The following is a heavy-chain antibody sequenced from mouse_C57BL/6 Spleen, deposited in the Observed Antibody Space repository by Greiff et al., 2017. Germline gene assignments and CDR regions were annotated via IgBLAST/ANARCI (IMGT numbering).Heavy chain of an antibody. D-gene: IGHD2-5*01. CDR2: IYPGDGDT. Sequence: QVQLQQSGPELVKPGASVKISCKASGYAFSSSWMNWVKQRPGKGLEWIGRIYPGDGDTNYNGKFKGKATLTADKSSSTAYMQLSSLTSEDSAVYFCARTYSNYVAMDYWGQGTSVTVSS. J-gene: IGHJ4*01. V-gene: IGHV1-82*01. CDR1: GYAFSSSW. CDR3: ARTYSNYVAMDY.